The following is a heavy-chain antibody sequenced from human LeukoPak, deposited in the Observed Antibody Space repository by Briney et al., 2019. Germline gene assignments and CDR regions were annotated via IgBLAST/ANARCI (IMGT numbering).Heavy chain of an antibody. V-gene: IGHV1-8*01. CDR3: AREALDGSGSYD. Sequence: LAASVKVSCKASGYTFTSYDINWVRQATGQGLEWMGWMNPNSGNTGYAQKFQGRVTMTRNTSISTAYVELSSLRSEDTAVYYCAREALDGSGSYDWGQGTLVTVSS. J-gene: IGHJ4*02. CDR1: GYTFTSYD. D-gene: IGHD3-10*01. CDR2: MNPNSGNT.